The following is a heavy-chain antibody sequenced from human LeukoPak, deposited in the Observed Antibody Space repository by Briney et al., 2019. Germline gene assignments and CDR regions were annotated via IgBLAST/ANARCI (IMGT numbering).Heavy chain of an antibody. V-gene: IGHV3-23*01. CDR1: GFSFRNFE. J-gene: IGHJ4*02. CDR2: ISGSGGST. D-gene: IGHD2-21*02. CDR3: AKDEDAYCGGDCYSGY. Sequence: PGGSLRLSCAASGFSFRNFEMNWVRQAPGKGLEWVSAISGSGGSTYYADSVKGRFTISRDNSKNTLYLQMNSLRAEDTAVYYCAKDEDAYCGGDCYSGYWGQGTLVTVSS.